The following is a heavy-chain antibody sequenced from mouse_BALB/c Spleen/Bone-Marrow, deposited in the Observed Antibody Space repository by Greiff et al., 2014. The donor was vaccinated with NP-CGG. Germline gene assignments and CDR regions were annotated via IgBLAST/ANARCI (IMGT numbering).Heavy chain of an antibody. V-gene: IGHV5-12-2*01. CDR1: GFTFSSYI. J-gene: IGHJ4*01. D-gene: IGHD1-1*01. CDR2: ISNGGGST. CDR3: ARHPIYYYGSSWGNYAMDY. Sequence: EVQRVESGGGLVQPGGSLKLSCAASGFTFSSYIMSWVRQTPEKRLEWVAYISNGGGSTHYPDTVKGRFTISRDNANNTLYLQMSSLKSEDTAMYYCARHPIYYYGSSWGNYAMDYWGQGTSVTVSS.